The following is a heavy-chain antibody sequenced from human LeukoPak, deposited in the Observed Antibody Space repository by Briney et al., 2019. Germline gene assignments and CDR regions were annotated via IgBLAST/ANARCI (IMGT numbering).Heavy chain of an antibody. CDR2: IYYSGST. D-gene: IGHD5-24*01. V-gene: IGHV4-59*01. CDR3: ARVEMATFDY. CDR1: GGSISSYY. J-gene: IGHJ4*02. Sequence: SETLSLTCTVSGGSISSYYWSWIRQPPGKGLEWIGYIYYSGSTNYNPSLKSRVTISVDTSKNQFPLKLSSVTAADTAVYYCARVEMATFDYWGQGTLVTVSS.